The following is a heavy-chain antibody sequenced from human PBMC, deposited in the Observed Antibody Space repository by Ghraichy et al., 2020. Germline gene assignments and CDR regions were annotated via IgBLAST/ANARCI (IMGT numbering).Heavy chain of an antibody. CDR1: GFTFSSYT. D-gene: IGHD1-26*01. CDR2: ISPSSRAI. V-gene: IGHV3-48*02. CDR3: ARLILGAIGFDY. Sequence: GESLNISCVTSGFTFSSYTMNWVRLAPGKGLEWLSNISPSSRAIYYADSVKGRVTISRDNAKNSLYLQLNSLRDEDTAIYYCARLILGAIGFDYWGQGTLVTVSS. J-gene: IGHJ4*02.